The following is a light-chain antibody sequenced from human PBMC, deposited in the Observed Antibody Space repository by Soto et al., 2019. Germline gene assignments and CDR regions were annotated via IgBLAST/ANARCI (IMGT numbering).Light chain of an antibody. CDR1: QSVSSSY. J-gene: IGKJ5*01. V-gene: IGKV3-20*01. CDR2: GAS. CDR3: QQYGSSPPIT. Sequence: EIVLTQSPGTLSLSPGERATLSCRASQSVSSSYLAWYQQKPGQAPRLLIYGASSRATSIPDRFSGSGSGTDFTLPISRLETEDFAVYYCQQYGSSPPITFGQGTRLEIK.